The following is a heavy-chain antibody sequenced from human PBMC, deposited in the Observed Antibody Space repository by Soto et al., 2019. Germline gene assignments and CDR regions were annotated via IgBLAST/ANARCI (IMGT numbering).Heavy chain of an antibody. D-gene: IGHD3-22*01. CDR3: ARVTPDSSGYMMDV. J-gene: IGHJ6*02. Sequence: SVKVSCKASGGTFSSYTISWVRQAPGQGLEWMGRIIPILGIANYAQKFQGRVTITADKSTSTAYMELSSLRSEDSAVYYCARVTPDSSGYMMDVCGQGTTVTVSS. CDR1: GGTFSSYT. V-gene: IGHV1-69*02. CDR2: IIPILGIA.